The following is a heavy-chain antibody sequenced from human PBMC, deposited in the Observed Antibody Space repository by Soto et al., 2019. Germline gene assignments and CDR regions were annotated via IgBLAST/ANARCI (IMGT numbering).Heavy chain of an antibody. Sequence: EVQLVESGGGLVQPGGSLRLSCAASGFTFSSYSMNWVRQAPGKGLEWVSYISSSSSTIYYADSVKGRFTISRDNAKNSLYLQMNSLRAEDTAVYYCARDGSVAASWFDPWGQRTLVTVSS. J-gene: IGHJ5*02. CDR2: ISSSSSTI. V-gene: IGHV3-48*01. CDR3: ARDGSVAASWFDP. CDR1: GFTFSSYS. D-gene: IGHD6-19*01.